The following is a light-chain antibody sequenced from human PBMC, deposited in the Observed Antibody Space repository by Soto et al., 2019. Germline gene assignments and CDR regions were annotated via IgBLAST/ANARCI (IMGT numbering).Light chain of an antibody. CDR2: GAS. CDR1: QSVSSN. V-gene: IGKV3-15*01. Sequence: EIVMTQSPATLSLSPGERATLSCRASQSVSSNLAWYQQKPGQAPRLLIYGASTRATGSPARFSGSGSGTEFTLTISSLEPEDFAVYYCQQRTEWPPSITFGQGTRLEIK. CDR3: QQRTEWPPSIT. J-gene: IGKJ5*01.